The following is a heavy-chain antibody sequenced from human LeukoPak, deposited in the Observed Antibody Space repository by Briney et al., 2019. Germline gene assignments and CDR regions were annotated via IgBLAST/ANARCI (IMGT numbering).Heavy chain of an antibody. CDR1: GGTFSSYA. CDR3: ARVKYGSGWQEKMPFDY. Sequence: SVKVSCKASGGTFSSYAISWVRQAPGQGLEWMGGIIPIFGTANYAQKFQGRVTITADESTSTAYMELSSLRSEDTAVYYCARVKYGSGWQEKMPFDYWGQGTLVTVSS. CDR2: IIPIFGTA. J-gene: IGHJ4*02. D-gene: IGHD6-19*01. V-gene: IGHV1-69*13.